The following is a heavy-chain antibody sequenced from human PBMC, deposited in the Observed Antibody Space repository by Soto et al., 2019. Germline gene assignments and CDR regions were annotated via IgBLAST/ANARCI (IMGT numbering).Heavy chain of an antibody. J-gene: IGHJ6*02. CDR2: FFSTDET. V-gene: IGHV2-26*01. CDR3: ARIKEGYYYYYGMDV. CDR1: GFSLSNAGMG. Sequence: VTLKESGPVLVKPTETLTLTCTVSGFSLSNAGMGVSWIRQPPGKALEWLAHFFSTDETSYNTSLKNRLTTSKDTSKSQVVLTMTNLDPVDTATYYCARIKEGYYYYYGMDVWGQGTTVTVSS.